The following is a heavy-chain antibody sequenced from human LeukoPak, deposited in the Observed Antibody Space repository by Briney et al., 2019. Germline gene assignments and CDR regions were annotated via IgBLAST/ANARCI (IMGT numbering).Heavy chain of an antibody. CDR3: VRGSARRGEFDI. J-gene: IGHJ3*02. V-gene: IGHV1-8*01. Sequence: ASVKVSCKASGYTFTSYDISWVRQATGQGLEWMGWMNPNSGNTGYAQKFQGRVTMTRNTSMSTAYMELSSLRSEDTAVYYCVRGSARRGEFDIWGQGTMVTVSS. CDR2: MNPNSGNT. CDR1: GYTFTSYD. D-gene: IGHD3-10*01.